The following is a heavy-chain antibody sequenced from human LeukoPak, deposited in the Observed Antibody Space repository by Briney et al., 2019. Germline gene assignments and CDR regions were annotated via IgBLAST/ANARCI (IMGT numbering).Heavy chain of an antibody. CDR1: GLTLYDYA. CDR2: IGWNSGSI. Sequence: GRSLTLSCPPPGLTLYDYAMYLVRHAPGPSVERVSAIGWNSGSIGYADSVKGRFTISRDNAKNSLYLQMNSLRAEDTALYYCATLIVVVTDDAFDIWGQGTMVTVSS. J-gene: IGHJ3*02. D-gene: IGHD2-21*02. V-gene: IGHV3-9*01. CDR3: ATLIVVVTDDAFDI.